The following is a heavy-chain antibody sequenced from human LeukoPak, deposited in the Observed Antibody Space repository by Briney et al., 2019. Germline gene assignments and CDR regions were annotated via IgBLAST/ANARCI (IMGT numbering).Heavy chain of an antibody. D-gene: IGHD2-2*01. CDR3: ARDGAYADYYYYMDV. Sequence: GGSLRLSCAASGFTFSSYAMNWVRQAPGKGLEWVSSISSGSSYIYYADSVKGRFTISRDNAKNSLYLQMNSLRAEDTAVYYCARDGAYADYYYYMDVWGKGTTVTVSS. CDR1: GFTFSSYA. J-gene: IGHJ6*03. V-gene: IGHV3-21*01. CDR2: ISSGSSYI.